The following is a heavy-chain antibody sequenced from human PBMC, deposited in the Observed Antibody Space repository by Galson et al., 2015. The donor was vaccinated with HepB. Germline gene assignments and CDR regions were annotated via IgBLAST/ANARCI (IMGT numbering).Heavy chain of an antibody. CDR1: GFKFSSYN. CDR2: ISSGSNI. D-gene: IGHD4-17*01. V-gene: IGHV3-21*01. CDR3: ARDRVLRSLGYWYFDL. Sequence: SLRLSCAASGFKFSSYNMHWVRQAPGKGLEWVSYISSGSNIYYADSVRGRFTISRDNAKNLLFLQMNSLRAEDTAVYYCARDRVLRSLGYWYFDLWGRGTLVTVSS. J-gene: IGHJ2*01.